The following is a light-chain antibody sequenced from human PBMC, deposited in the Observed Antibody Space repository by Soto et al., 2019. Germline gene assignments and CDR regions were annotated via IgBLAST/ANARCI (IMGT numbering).Light chain of an antibody. Sequence: EIVLTQSPGTLSLSPGERATLSCRASQSVSSNFLAWYQQKPGQAPRLLIYGASSRATGIPERFSGSGSGTEFTLTISRLEPEDFAVYYCQQYGNSPITFGQGTRLEIK. V-gene: IGKV3-20*01. CDR2: GAS. CDR1: QSVSSNF. J-gene: IGKJ5*01. CDR3: QQYGNSPIT.